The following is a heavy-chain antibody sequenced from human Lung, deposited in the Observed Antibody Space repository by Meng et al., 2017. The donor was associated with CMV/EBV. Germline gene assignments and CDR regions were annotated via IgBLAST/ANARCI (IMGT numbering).Heavy chain of an antibody. V-gene: IGHV3-9*01. CDR3: AKDISSGRYSFSSGFWFDP. CDR1: GFTFDDYA. D-gene: IGHD1-26*01. Sequence: GGSXRLXCAASGFTFDDYAMHWVRQAPGKGLEWVSGISWNSGSIGYADSVKGRFTISRDNAKNSLYLQMNSLRAEDTALYYCAKDISSGRYSFSSGFWFDPXGQGXLVTVSS. J-gene: IGHJ5*02. CDR2: ISWNSGSI.